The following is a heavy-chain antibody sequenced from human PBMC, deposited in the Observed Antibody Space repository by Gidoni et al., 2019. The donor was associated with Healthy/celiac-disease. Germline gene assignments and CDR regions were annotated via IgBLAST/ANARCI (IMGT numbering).Heavy chain of an antibody. Sequence: QVQLVESGGGVVQPGRSLRRSCAASGFNFSSYGMHWVRQAPGKGLEWVAVIWYDGSNKYYADSVKGRFTISRDNSKNTLYLQMNSLRAEDTAVYYCARDERWLQLTYYYYGMDVWGQGTTVTVSS. CDR2: IWYDGSNK. V-gene: IGHV3-33*01. CDR3: ARDERWLQLTYYYYGMDV. J-gene: IGHJ6*02. D-gene: IGHD5-12*01. CDR1: GFNFSSYG.